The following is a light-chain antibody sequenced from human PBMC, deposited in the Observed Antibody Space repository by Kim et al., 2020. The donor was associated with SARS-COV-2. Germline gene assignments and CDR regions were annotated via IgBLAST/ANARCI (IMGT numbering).Light chain of an antibody. CDR3: QQYSNYSGT. Sequence: DIQMTQSPSTLSASVGDRVTITCRASQSISSWLAWYQQKPGKAPKLLIYKASTLESGVPSRFSGSGSGTEFTLTISSLQPDDFATYYCQQYSNYSGTFGQGTKVDIK. V-gene: IGKV1-5*03. CDR1: QSISSW. CDR2: KAS. J-gene: IGKJ1*01.